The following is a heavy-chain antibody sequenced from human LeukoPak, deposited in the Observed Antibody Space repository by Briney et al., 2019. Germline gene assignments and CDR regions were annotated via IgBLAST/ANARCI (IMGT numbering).Heavy chain of an antibody. V-gene: IGHV3-66*01. CDR1: GFTVSSKY. D-gene: IGHD6-13*01. J-gene: IGHJ4*02. CDR2: IYSGGST. Sequence: AGSLRLSCAASGFTVSSKYMSWVRQAPGKGLEWVSVIYSGGSTYYADSVKGRFTISRDKSKNTLYLQMNSLRAEDTAVYYCARDRAAADLDYWGQGTLSPSPQ. CDR3: ARDRAAADLDY.